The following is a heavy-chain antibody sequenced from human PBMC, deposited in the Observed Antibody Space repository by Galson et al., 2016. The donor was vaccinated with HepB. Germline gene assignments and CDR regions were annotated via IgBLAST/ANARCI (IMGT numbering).Heavy chain of an antibody. V-gene: IGHV3-23*01. J-gene: IGHJ4*02. CDR3: ARFTQQWLDRVYYFNY. CDR2: ISSDGGST. Sequence: SLRLSCAASGFTFSSYAMSWVRQAPGKGLEWVSAISSDGGSTYYAGSVQGRFTSSRDRSKNTLYLQMNSLRADDTAVYYCARFTQQWLDRVYYFNYWGQGTLVTVSS. CDR1: GFTFSSYA. D-gene: IGHD6-19*01.